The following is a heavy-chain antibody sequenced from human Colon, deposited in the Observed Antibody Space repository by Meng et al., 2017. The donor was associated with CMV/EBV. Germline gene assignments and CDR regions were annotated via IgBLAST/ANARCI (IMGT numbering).Heavy chain of an antibody. J-gene: IGHJ4*02. CDR3: ARAGGAVAGRGGFDH. V-gene: IGHV3-21*01. CDR2: ITSSSGYI. CDR1: GFTLSTFG. Sequence: SGFTLSTFGMGWVREAPGNGLEWVASITSSSGYIFYADSVKGRFTISRDKAKNVLFLQMNSLRANDTAVYYCARAGGAVAGRGGFDHWGLGTLVTVSS. D-gene: IGHD6-19*01.